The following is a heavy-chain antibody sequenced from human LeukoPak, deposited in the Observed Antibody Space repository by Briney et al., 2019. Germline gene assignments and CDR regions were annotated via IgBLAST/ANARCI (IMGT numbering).Heavy chain of an antibody. D-gene: IGHD6-13*01. CDR3: ARDGGRSIAAAVD. J-gene: IGHJ4*02. V-gene: IGHV4-59*01. CDR2: IYYSGST. Sequence: GYIYYSGSTNYNPSLKSRVTISVDTSKNQFSLKLSSVTAADTAVYYCARDGGRSIAAAVDWGQGTLVTVSS.